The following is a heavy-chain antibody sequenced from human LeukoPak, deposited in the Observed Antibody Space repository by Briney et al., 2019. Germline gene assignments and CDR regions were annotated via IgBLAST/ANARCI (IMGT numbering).Heavy chain of an antibody. CDR3: ARAGAVAGTWDTIRWFDP. V-gene: IGHV1-46*01. J-gene: IGHJ5*02. D-gene: IGHD6-19*01. Sequence: GASVKVSCKASGYTFTSYDINWVRQAPGQGLEWMGIINPSGGSTSYAQKFQGRVTMTRDTSTSTVYMELSSLRSDDTAVYYCARAGAVAGTWDTIRWFDPWGQGTLVTVSS. CDR2: INPSGGST. CDR1: GYTFTSYD.